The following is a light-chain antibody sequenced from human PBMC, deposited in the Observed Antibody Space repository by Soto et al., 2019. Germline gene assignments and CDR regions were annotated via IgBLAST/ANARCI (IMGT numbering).Light chain of an antibody. CDR2: DAS. J-gene: IGKJ4*01. CDR1: QSVFNY. CDR3: QHYDDYPLT. Sequence: VLTQSPATLSLSPGERATLSCRASQSVFNYLAWYQQRPGQAPRLLIYDASDRATGIPPRFTGSGSGTDFTLTISSLEPEDFATYFCQHYDDYPLTFGGGTKVEIK. V-gene: IGKV3-11*01.